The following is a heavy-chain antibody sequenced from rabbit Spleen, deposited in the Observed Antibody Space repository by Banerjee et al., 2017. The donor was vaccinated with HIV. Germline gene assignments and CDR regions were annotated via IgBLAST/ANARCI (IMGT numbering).Heavy chain of an antibody. V-gene: IGHV1S45*01. CDR1: GFSFSSGYD. D-gene: IGHD8-1*01. Sequence: QEQLVESGGGLVQPGASLTLTCTASGFSFSSGYDMCWVRQAPGKGLEWIACLYTGNGKTYSASWARGRFTISKISSTTVTLQMTSLTAADTATYFCATAPSSNNYPYYFKLWGPGTLVTVS. CDR3: ATAPSSNNYPYYFKL. CDR2: LYTGNGKT. J-gene: IGHJ4*01.